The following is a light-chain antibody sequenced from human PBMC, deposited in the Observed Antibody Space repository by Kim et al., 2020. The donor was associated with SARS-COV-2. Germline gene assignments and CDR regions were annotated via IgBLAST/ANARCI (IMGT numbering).Light chain of an antibody. Sequence: GQSITISCTGTSSDIDNYNDVPWYQQHPGKAPKLMIYDVSTRPSGVSNRFSASKSGNTASLTISGLQAEDEADYYCSSYTSSSTVVFGGGTQLTVL. J-gene: IGLJ2*01. CDR3: SSYTSSSTVV. V-gene: IGLV2-14*03. CDR1: SSDIDNYND. CDR2: DVS.